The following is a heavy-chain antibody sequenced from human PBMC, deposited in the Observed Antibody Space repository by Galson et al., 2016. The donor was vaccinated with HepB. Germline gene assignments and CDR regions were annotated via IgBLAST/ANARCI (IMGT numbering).Heavy chain of an antibody. J-gene: IGHJ6*02. V-gene: IGHV3-74*01. CDR1: GFTFSSYW. D-gene: IGHD1-26*01. Sequence: SLRLSCAASGFTFSSYWMHWVRQAPGKGLVWVSRINSAGSSTSFADSVKGRFTISRDNAKNTLYLQMNSLRAEDTAVYYCARRYLSYPTSYYYYGMDVWGQGTTVTVSS. CDR2: INSAGSST. CDR3: ARRYLSYPTSYYYYGMDV.